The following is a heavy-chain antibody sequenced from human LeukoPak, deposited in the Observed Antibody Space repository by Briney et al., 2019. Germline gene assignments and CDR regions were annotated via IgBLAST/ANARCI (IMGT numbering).Heavy chain of an antibody. J-gene: IGHJ4*02. CDR1: GFTFSSYA. CDR3: ARLGHPGIAVAGPDY. Sequence: GGSLRLSCAASGFTFSSYAMHWVRQAPGKGLEWVAVISYDGSNKYYADSVKGRFTISRDNSKNTLYLQMNSLRAEDTALYYCARLGHPGIAVAGPDYWGQGTLVTVSS. CDR2: ISYDGSNK. D-gene: IGHD6-19*01. V-gene: IGHV3-30*04.